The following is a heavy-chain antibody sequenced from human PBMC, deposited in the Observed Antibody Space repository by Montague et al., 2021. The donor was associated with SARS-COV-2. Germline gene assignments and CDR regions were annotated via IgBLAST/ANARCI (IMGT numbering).Heavy chain of an antibody. V-gene: IGHV4-39*01. CDR2: IYYSGST. CDR3: AMRGGALDAFDI. D-gene: IGHD4-17*01. CDR1: GGSIRTSSYY. J-gene: IGHJ3*02. Sequence: SETLSLTCTVSGGSIRTSSYYWGWIRQPPGKGLDWIGSIYYSGSTCYNPSLKSRVTISVDTSKNQFSLKPSSVTAADTAVYYCAMRGGALDAFDIWGQGTMVIVSS.